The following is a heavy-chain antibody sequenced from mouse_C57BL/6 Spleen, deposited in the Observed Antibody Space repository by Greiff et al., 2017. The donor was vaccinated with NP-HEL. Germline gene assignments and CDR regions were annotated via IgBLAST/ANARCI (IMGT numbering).Heavy chain of an antibody. V-gene: IGHV5-9*01. CDR3: ARERDYYGSSYGFAY. Sequence: EVKLVESGGGLVKPGGSLKLSCAASGFTFSSYTMSWVRQTPEQRLEWVATISGGGGNTYYPDSVKGRFTISRDNAKNTLYLQMSSLRSEDTALYDCARERDYYGSSYGFAYWGQGTLVTVSA. D-gene: IGHD1-1*01. J-gene: IGHJ3*01. CDR1: GFTFSSYT. CDR2: ISGGGGNT.